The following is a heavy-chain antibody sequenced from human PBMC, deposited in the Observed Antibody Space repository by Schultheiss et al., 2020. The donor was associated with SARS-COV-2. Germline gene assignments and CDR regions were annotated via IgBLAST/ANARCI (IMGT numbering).Heavy chain of an antibody. V-gene: IGHV4-61*08. Sequence: SETLSLTCTVSGGSISSGGYYWSWIRQPPGKGLEWIGYIYYSGSTYYNPSLKSRLTLSVDTSKNQFSLKLSSVTAADTAVYYCARSEEMEYYFDYWGQGTLVTVSS. CDR1: GGSISSGGYY. CDR3: ARSEEMEYYFDY. CDR2: IYYSGST. D-gene: IGHD5-24*01. J-gene: IGHJ4*02.